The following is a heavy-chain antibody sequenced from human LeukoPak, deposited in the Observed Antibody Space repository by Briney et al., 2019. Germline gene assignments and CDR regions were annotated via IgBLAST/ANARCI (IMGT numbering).Heavy chain of an antibody. CDR3: ARMEVGATSLDY. CDR2: MYHSGST. D-gene: IGHD1-26*01. V-gene: IGHV4-38-2*02. Sequence: SETLSLTCTVSGFSISTHYYWVWIRQPPGKGLEWIGSMYHSGSTYYNPSLKSRVTMSVDTSKNQFSLRLSSVTAADTAMYYCARMEVGATSLDYWGQGTLVTVSS. J-gene: IGHJ4*02. CDR1: GFSISTHYY.